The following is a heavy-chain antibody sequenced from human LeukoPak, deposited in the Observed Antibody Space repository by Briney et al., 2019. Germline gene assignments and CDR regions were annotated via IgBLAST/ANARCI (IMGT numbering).Heavy chain of an antibody. CDR1: GITFSNYA. Sequence: QPGGFLRLSCVASGITFSNYAMSWVRQAPGKRLEWVSAVTGRGGSTYYADSVKGRFTISRDNSRNTLFLQMNSLRAEDTAIYYCAKWGDFDILTGYYVSDFWGQGTLVTVSS. CDR3: AKWGDFDILTGYYVSDF. CDR2: VTGRGGST. D-gene: IGHD3-9*01. J-gene: IGHJ4*02. V-gene: IGHV3-23*01.